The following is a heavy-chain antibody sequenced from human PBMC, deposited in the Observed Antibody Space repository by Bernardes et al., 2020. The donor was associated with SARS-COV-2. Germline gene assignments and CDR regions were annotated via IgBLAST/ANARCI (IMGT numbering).Heavy chain of an antibody. CDR1: GFAVNDFF. Sequence: GWSLRLSCAASGFAVNDFFMSWVRQAPGKGLEWVSVIYNNGNTYYEDSVRGRFTISRDNSNLYLQMNNLKTEDTAVYYCAREEPQSIVSFPAYWGPGTLVTVSS. D-gene: IGHD1-26*01. J-gene: IGHJ4*02. CDR2: IYNNGNT. V-gene: IGHV3-66*03. CDR3: AREEPQSIVSFPAY.